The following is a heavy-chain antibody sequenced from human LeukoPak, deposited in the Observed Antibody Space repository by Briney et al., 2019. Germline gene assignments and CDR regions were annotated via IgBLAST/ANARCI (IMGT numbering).Heavy chain of an antibody. J-gene: IGHJ3*02. V-gene: IGHV4-39*07. D-gene: IGHD4-23*01. CDR1: GGSTSSSSYY. CDR2: IYYSGST. Sequence: SETLSLTCTVSGGSTSSSSYYWGWIRQPPGKGLGWIGNIYYSGSTYYNPSLKSRVTISVDTSKNQFSLKLSSVTAADTAVYYCARDRGGNHRGAFDIWGQGTMVTVSS. CDR3: ARDRGGNHRGAFDI.